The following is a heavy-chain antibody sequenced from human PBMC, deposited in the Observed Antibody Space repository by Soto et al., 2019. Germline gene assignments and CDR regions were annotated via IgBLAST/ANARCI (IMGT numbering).Heavy chain of an antibody. J-gene: IGHJ6*03. CDR1: GGSISSYY. CDR3: ARLVAGIQLWPPPVVYYMDV. V-gene: IGHV4-59*01. CDR2: IYYSGST. Sequence: PSETLSLTCTVSGGSISSYYWSWIRQPPGKGLEWIGYIYYSGSTNYNPSLKSRVTISVDTSKNQFSLKLSSVTAADTAVYYCARLVAGIQLWPPPVVYYMDVWGKGTTVTVSS. D-gene: IGHD5-18*01.